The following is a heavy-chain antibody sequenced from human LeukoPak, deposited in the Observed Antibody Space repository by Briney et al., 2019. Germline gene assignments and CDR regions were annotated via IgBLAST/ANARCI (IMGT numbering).Heavy chain of an antibody. CDR3: SARGYSYGPLDY. J-gene: IGHJ4*02. Sequence: SETLSLTCTVSGGSISSSSYYWGWIRQPPEKGLEWIGSIYYSGSTYYNPSLKSRVTISVDTSKNQFSLKLSSVTAADTAVYYCSARGYSYGPLDYWGQGTLVTVSS. V-gene: IGHV4-39*07. CDR2: IYYSGST. D-gene: IGHD5-18*01. CDR1: GGSISSSSYY.